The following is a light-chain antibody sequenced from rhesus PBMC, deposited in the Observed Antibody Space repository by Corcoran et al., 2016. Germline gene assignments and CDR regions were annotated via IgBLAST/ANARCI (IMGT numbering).Light chain of an antibody. V-gene: IGKV1-28*01. CDR1: QGISSY. CDR2: AAS. Sequence: DIQMTQSPSSLSASVGDTVTITCRASQGISSYLNWFQQKPGKAPKLLIYAASSLESGVPSRFSCSGSGTEFTLTISSLQPSDFAAYYCLQHNSYPLTFGGGTKVEIK. CDR3: LQHNSYPLT. J-gene: IGKJ4*01.